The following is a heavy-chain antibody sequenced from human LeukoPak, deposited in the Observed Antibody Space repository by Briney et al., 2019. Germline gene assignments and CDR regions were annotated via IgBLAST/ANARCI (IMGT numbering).Heavy chain of an antibody. J-gene: IGHJ6*02. D-gene: IGHD3-22*01. CDR1: GFTVSSNY. Sequence: GGSLRLSCAASGFTVSSNYMSWVRQAPGKGLEWVSVIYSSGSTYYADSVKGRFTISRDNAKNSLYLQMNSLRADDTAVYYCARASAYPPYYYDSSGFAYGLDVWGQGTTVTVSS. CDR3: ARASAYPPYYYDSSGFAYGLDV. V-gene: IGHV3-53*01. CDR2: IYSSGST.